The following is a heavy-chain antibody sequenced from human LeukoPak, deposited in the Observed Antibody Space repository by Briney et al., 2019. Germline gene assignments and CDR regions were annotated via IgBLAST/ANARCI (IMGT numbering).Heavy chain of an antibody. V-gene: IGHV4-34*01. CDR3: ARGNYGMDV. CDR2: INHSGST. Sequence: SETLSLTCAVYGGSFSGYYWSWIRQPPGKGLEWIGEINHSGSTNYNPSLKSRVTISVDTSKDQFSLKLSSVTAADTAVYYCARGNYGMDVWGQGTTVTVSS. CDR1: GGSFSGYY. J-gene: IGHJ6*02.